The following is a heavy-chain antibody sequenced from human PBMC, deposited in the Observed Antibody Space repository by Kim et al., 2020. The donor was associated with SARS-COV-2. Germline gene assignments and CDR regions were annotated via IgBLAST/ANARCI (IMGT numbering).Heavy chain of an antibody. CDR1: GFTFSDYY. J-gene: IGHJ6*02. CDR2: ISSSSSYT. D-gene: IGHD5-18*01. CDR3: ARDFVDTAMVSYDYYYGMDV. V-gene: IGHV3-11*05. Sequence: GGSLRLSCAASGFTFSDYYMSWIRQAPGKGLEWVSYISSSSSYTNYADSVKGRFTISRDNAKNSLYLQMNSLRAEDTAVYYCARDFVDTAMVSYDYYYGMDVWGQGTTVTVSS.